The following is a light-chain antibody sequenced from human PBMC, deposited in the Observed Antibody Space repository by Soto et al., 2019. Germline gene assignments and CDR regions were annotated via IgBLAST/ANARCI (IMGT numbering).Light chain of an antibody. CDR2: GVS. J-gene: IGKJ3*01. Sequence: EIVMTQSPGTLSVSPGERATLSFRASQSVSVNLAWYQQKPGQAPRLLIYGVSTRATGIPARFSGSESGTEFTLTISSLQSEDFAVYYCQQYNDWQFTFGHGTKVDIK. CDR1: QSVSVN. V-gene: IGKV3-15*01. CDR3: QQYNDWQFT.